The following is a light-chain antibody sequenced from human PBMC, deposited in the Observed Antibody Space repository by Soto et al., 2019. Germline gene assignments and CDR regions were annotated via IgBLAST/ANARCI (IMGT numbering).Light chain of an antibody. CDR3: QQYGSALPLT. V-gene: IGKV3-20*01. Sequence: EIVLTQSPGTLSLSPGEGATLSCRASETLSSSYLHWYQQKPGQAPRLIIFGASHRATGIPDRFSGSASVTEFTLTITRLEPEDFAVYYCQQYGSALPLTFGGGTRVETK. CDR2: GAS. J-gene: IGKJ4*01. CDR1: ETLSSSY.